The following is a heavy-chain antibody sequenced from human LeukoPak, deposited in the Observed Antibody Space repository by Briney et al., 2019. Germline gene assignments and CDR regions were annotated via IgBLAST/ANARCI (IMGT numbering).Heavy chain of an antibody. CDR2: LNPNSGDT. CDR3: ARGRNIEMTTMSGGSDY. V-gene: IGHV1-2*02. Sequence: ASVKVSCTASGYTFTDYYMLWVRQAPGQRLEWMGWLNPNSGDTIYAQKFQSRVSMPRDTSISTAYMDLSDLRSDDTAVYYCARGRNIEMTTMSGGSDYCGEGALVTVSS. CDR1: GYTFTDYY. J-gene: IGHJ4*02. D-gene: IGHD5-24*01.